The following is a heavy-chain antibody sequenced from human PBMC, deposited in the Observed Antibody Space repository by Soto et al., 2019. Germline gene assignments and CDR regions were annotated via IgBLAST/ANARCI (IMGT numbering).Heavy chain of an antibody. CDR2: IWYDGSNK. CDR1: GFTFSSYG. CDR3: ARDSVLRYFDWLFSGPDAFDI. V-gene: IGHV3-33*01. J-gene: IGHJ3*02. Sequence: GSLRLSCAASGFTFSSYGMHWVRQAPGKGLEWVAVIWYDGSNKYYADSVKGRFTISRDNSKNTLYLQMNSLRAEDTAVYYCARDSVLRYFDWLFSGPDAFDIWGQGTMVTVSS. D-gene: IGHD3-9*01.